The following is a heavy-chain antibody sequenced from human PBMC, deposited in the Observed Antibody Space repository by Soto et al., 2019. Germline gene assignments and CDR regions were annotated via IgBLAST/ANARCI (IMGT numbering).Heavy chain of an antibody. J-gene: IGHJ3*02. Sequence: EVQLVESGGGWVQPGGSLRLSCVASGFSVSATKYMNWLRQAPDKGLEWVSVIYSGGTYYYADSVKGRFTISRHDSKNTLYLQMDSLRPEDTAVYFCARANDRNAFDMWGQGTMVTVSS. V-gene: IGHV3-53*04. CDR3: ARANDRNAFDM. CDR2: IYSGGTY. CDR1: GFSVSATKY.